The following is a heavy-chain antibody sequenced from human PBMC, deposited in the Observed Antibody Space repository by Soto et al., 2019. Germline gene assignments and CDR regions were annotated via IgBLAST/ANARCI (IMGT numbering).Heavy chain of an antibody. J-gene: IGHJ4*02. CDR2: ISAYNGNT. V-gene: IGHV1-18*01. CDR3: ALDLKYYGSGSYYVY. Sequence: GASVKVSCKASGYTFTSYGISWVRQAPGQGLEWMGWISAYNGNTNYAQKLQGRVTMTTDTSTSTAYMELRSLRSDDTAVYYCALDLKYYGSGSYYVYWGQGSLVTVSS. CDR1: GYTFTSYG. D-gene: IGHD3-10*01.